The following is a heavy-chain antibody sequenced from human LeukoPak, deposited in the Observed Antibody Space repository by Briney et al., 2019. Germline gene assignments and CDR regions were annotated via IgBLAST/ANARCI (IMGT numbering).Heavy chain of an antibody. Sequence: GGSLRLSCAASGFTFSSYAMSWVRQAPGKGLEWVSGISGSGGSTYYADSVKGRFTISRDISKNTLYLQMNSLRAEDTAVYYCAKGGYCRSTSCYMYFVDYWGQGTLVTVSS. CDR1: GFTFSSYA. CDR2: ISGSGGST. J-gene: IGHJ4*02. CDR3: AKGGYCRSTSCYMYFVDY. V-gene: IGHV3-23*01. D-gene: IGHD2-2*02.